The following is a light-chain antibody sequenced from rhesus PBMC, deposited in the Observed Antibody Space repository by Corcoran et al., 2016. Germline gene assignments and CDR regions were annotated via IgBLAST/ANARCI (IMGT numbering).Light chain of an antibody. CDR2: GAS. J-gene: IGKJ3*01. Sequence: EIVLTQSPATLSLSPGERATLSCRASQSVSSSLAWYQQKPEQAPRLLIYGASSKATGIPDRFSGSGSVTYCTLTISSLEPEDFAVYYCQQYSDWPLTFGPGTKLDIK. CDR1: QSVSSS. V-gene: IGKV3-42*03. CDR3: QQYSDWPLT.